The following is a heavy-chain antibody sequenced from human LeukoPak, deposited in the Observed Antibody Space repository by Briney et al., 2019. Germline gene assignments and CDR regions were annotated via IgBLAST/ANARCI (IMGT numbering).Heavy chain of an antibody. Sequence: SETLSLTCTVSGGSISSSSYYWGWIRQPPGKGLEWIGSIYYSGSTYYNPSLKSRVTISVDTSKNQFSLKLSSVTAADTAVYYCARHLGYYYGSGSRPEYNWFDPWGQGTLVTVSS. CDR3: ARHLGYYYGSGSRPEYNWFDP. D-gene: IGHD3-10*01. J-gene: IGHJ5*02. V-gene: IGHV4-39*01. CDR2: IYYSGST. CDR1: GGSISSSSYY.